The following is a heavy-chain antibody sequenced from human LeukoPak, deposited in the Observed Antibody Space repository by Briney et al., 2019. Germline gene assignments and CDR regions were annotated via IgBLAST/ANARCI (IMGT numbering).Heavy chain of an antibody. J-gene: IGHJ4*02. Sequence: SETLSLTCAVSGGSISSNSYYWGWIRQPPGKGLEWIGSIYYSGSTYYNPSLKSRVTISVDTSKNQFSLKLNSVTAADTAVYYCARGYSLFDYWGQGTLVTVSS. CDR1: GGSISSNSYY. V-gene: IGHV4-39*07. CDR2: IYYSGST. D-gene: IGHD1-26*01. CDR3: ARGYSLFDY.